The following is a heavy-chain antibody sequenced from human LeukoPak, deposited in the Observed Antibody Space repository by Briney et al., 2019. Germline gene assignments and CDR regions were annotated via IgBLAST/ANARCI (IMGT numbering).Heavy chain of an antibody. J-gene: IGHJ4*02. D-gene: IGHD1-1*01. CDR1: GFTFSNYY. CDR3: ARDIERVHLWSDY. V-gene: IGHV3-11*05. CDR2: ISSSSVYT. Sequence: GGSLRLSCAASGFTFSNYYMSWIRQAPGKGLEWISYISSSSVYTNYADSVKGRFTITRDTSKNSLYLQMDSLRAEDTAVYYCARDIERVHLWSDYWGQGTLVTVSS.